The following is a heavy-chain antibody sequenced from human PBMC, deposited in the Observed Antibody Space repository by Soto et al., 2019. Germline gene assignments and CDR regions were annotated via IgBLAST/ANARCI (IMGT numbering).Heavy chain of an antibody. CDR2: IIPIFGTA. Sequence: QVQLVQSGAEVKKPGSSVKVSCKASGGTFSSYAISWVRQAPGQGLEWMGGIIPIFGTANYAQKFQGRVTITADESTSTAYMELSSLRSEDTALYYCATESFQESSYSSSSCYYYCYGMDVWGQGTTVTVSS. CDR3: ATESFQESSYSSSSCYYYCYGMDV. J-gene: IGHJ6*02. V-gene: IGHV1-69*12. CDR1: GGTFSSYA. D-gene: IGHD6-6*01.